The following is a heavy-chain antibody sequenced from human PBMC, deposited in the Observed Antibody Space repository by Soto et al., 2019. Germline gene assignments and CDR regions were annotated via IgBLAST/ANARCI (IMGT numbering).Heavy chain of an antibody. D-gene: IGHD2-15*01. Sequence: GGSLRLSCAASGFTFSDYYMSWIRQAPGKGLEWVSYISSSGSTIYYADSVKGRFTISRDNAKNSLYLQMNSLRAEDTAVYYCARVGVVAARSKFPDYWGQGTLVTVSS. CDR1: GFTFSDYY. CDR2: ISSSGSTI. V-gene: IGHV3-11*01. CDR3: ARVGVVAARSKFPDY. J-gene: IGHJ4*02.